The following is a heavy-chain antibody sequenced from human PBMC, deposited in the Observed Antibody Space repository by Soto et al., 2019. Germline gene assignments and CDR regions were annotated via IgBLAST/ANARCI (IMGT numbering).Heavy chain of an antibody. CDR1: GYSFTSYW. Sequence: GESLKISCKGSGYSFTSYWIGWVRQMPGKGLEWMGIIYPGDSDTRYSPSFQGQVTISADKSISTAYLQWSSLKASDTAMYYCARYALSYDILTGYYPRYYYMDVWGKGTTVTVSS. J-gene: IGHJ6*03. CDR3: ARYALSYDILTGYYPRYYYMDV. D-gene: IGHD3-9*01. V-gene: IGHV5-51*01. CDR2: IYPGDSDT.